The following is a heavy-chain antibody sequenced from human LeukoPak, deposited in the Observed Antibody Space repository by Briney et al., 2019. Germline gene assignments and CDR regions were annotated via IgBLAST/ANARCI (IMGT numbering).Heavy chain of an antibody. CDR1: GFTFSDYY. CDR3: ARYEAAAGETFDY. V-gene: IGHV3-11*01. J-gene: IGHJ4*02. D-gene: IGHD6-13*01. Sequence: GGSLRLSCAASGFTFSDYYMSWIRQAPGKGLEWVSYISSSGSTIYYADSVKGRFTISRDNAKNSLYLRMNSLRAEDTAVYYCARYEAAAGETFDYWGQGTLVTVSS. CDR2: ISSSGSTI.